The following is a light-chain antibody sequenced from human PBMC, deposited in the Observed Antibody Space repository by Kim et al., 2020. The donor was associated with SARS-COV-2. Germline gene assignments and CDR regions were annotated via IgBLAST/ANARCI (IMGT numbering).Light chain of an antibody. CDR1: TGARTGGQY. V-gene: IGLV7-46*01. J-gene: IGLJ2*01. CDR2: HTT. CDR3: FPYYGGARV. Sequence: PGGTSMPPIGAMTGARTGGQYPYRVQHKPAQAPTTLMYHTTHTHSWNPARVSGSVLGGKATLTLSGAQAEDEADCYCFPYYGGARVFGGGTQLTVL.